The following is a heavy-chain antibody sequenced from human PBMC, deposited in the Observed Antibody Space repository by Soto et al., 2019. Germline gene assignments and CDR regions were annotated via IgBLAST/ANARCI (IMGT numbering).Heavy chain of an antibody. CDR1: GFTFSSYA. J-gene: IGHJ4*02. V-gene: IGHV3-23*01. CDR3: AKDLYDYVLGSCRQRSSFDY. Sequence: PGGSLRLSCAASGFTFSSYAMSWARQAPGKGLEWVSAISGSGGSTYYADPVKGRFTISRDNSKNTLYLQMNSLRAEDTAVYYCAKDLYDYVLGSCRQRSSFDYCGQGTLVSVSS. D-gene: IGHD3-16*02. CDR2: ISGSGGST.